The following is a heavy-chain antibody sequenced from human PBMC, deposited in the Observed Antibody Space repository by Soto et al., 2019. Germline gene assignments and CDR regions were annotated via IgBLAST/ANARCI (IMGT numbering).Heavy chain of an antibody. CDR2: ISAYNGNT. CDR3: ASHRRDSSSWYLNAFDI. J-gene: IGHJ3*02. CDR1: GYTFTSYG. Sequence: ASVKVSCKASGYTFTSYGISWVRQAPGQGLEWMGWISAYNGNTNYAQKLQGRVTMTTDTSTSTAYMELRSLRSDDTAVYYCASHRRDSSSWYLNAFDIWGQGTMVTVSS. V-gene: IGHV1-18*01. D-gene: IGHD6-13*01.